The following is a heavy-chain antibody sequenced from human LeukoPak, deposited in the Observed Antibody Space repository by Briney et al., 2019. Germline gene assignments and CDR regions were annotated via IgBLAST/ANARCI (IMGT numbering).Heavy chain of an antibody. D-gene: IGHD5-18*01. J-gene: IGHJ4*02. CDR1: GGSISSYY. V-gene: IGHV4-59*01. Sequence: SETLSLTCTVSGGSISSYYWSWIRQPPGKGLEWIGYIYYSGSTNYNPSLKSRVTISVDTSKNQFSLKLSSVTAADTAVYYCAGSMDTAMPSPDYWGQGTLVTVSS. CDR3: AGSMDTAMPSPDY. CDR2: IYYSGST.